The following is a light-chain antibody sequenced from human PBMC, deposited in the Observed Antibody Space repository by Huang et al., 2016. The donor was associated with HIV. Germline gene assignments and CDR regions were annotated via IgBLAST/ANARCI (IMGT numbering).Light chain of an antibody. CDR1: QPISSN. J-gene: IGKJ1*01. V-gene: IGKV3-15*01. CDR2: GRS. CDR3: QQYGDWPPT. Sequence: ETDLTQSPATLSLSPGDRATLSCRASQPISSNLAWYQQRPGQAPRLLIHGRSTRASGVPDRFSGTGSGTTFSLTISNLQSEDFAVYFCQQYGDWPPTCGPGTRVEIK.